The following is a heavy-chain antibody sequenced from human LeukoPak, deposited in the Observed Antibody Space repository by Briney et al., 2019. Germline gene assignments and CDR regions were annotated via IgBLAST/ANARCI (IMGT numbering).Heavy chain of an antibody. CDR3: ASWY. CDR2: ISYDGSNK. CDR1: GFTFSSYA. J-gene: IGHJ4*02. V-gene: IGHV3-30*04. Sequence: GGSLRLSCAASGFTFSSYAMHWGRQAPGKGLEWVAVISYDGSNKYYADSVKRRFTISRDNSKNTLYLQMNSLRAEDTAVYYCASWYWGQGTLVTVSS.